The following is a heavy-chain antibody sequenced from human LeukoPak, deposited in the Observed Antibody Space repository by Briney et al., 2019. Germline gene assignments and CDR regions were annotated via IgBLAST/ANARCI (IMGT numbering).Heavy chain of an antibody. CDR2: IYTSGST. CDR3: ARNPSHYDNSGLGAFDL. J-gene: IGHJ3*01. V-gene: IGHV4-61*02. Sequence: KTSQTLSLTCSVSGDSITSGGYYWSWIRQFPGKGLEWIGRIYTSGSTNYNPSLKSRVTMSVDTSKNQFSLKLSSVTAADTAVYFCARNPSHYDNSGLGAFDLWGQGTMVTVSS. D-gene: IGHD3-22*01. CDR1: GDSITSGGYY.